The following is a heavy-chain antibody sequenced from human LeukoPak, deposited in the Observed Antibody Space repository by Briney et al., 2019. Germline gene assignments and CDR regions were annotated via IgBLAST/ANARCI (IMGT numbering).Heavy chain of an antibody. V-gene: IGHV1-46*01. J-gene: IGHJ6*02. CDR3: ARFPTNMVRYYYYGMDV. CDR2: INPSGGST. D-gene: IGHD3-10*01. CDR1: GYTFTSYA. Sequence: ASVKVSCKASGYTFTSYAMNWVRQAPGQGLEWMGIINPSGGSTSYAQKFQGRVTMTRDTSTSTVYMELSSLRSEDTAVYYCARFPTNMVRYYYYGMDVWGQGTTVTVSS.